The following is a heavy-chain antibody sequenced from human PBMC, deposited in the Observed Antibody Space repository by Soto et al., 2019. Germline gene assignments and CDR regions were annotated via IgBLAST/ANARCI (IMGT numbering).Heavy chain of an antibody. CDR2: ISYDGSNK. Sequence: AGGSLRLSCAASGFTFSSYGMHWVRQAPGKGLEWVAVISYDGSNKYYADSVKGRFTISRDNSKNTLYLQMNSLRAEDTAVYYCAKSGYSSSWYPWDFDYWGQGTLVTVSS. V-gene: IGHV3-30*18. CDR1: GFTFSSYG. D-gene: IGHD6-13*01. CDR3: AKSGYSSSWYPWDFDY. J-gene: IGHJ4*02.